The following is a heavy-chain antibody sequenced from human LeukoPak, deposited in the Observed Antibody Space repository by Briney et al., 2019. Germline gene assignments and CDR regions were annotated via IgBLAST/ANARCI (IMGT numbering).Heavy chain of an antibody. CDR1: GFTFSIYT. D-gene: IGHD4-17*01. Sequence: GGSLRLSCAASGFTFSIYTIHWARQAPGKGLEWVAVISYDGNNKYYADSVKGRFTISRDNSKNTLYLQMNSLRAEDTAVYYCAKDTAVTTPLIDYWGQGTLVTVSS. CDR2: ISYDGNNK. V-gene: IGHV3-30*04. J-gene: IGHJ4*02. CDR3: AKDTAVTTPLIDY.